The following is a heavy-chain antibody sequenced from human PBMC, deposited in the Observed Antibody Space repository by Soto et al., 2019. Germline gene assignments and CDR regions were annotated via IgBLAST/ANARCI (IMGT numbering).Heavy chain of an antibody. Sequence: GGSLRLSCAASGFTFDDYAMHWVRQAPGKGLEWVSGISRNSGSIGYADSVKGRFTISRDNAKNSLYLQMNSLRAEDTALYYCAKDFYYYDSSGYPYWGQGTLVTVSS. V-gene: IGHV3-9*01. CDR2: ISRNSGSI. CDR3: AKDFYYYDSSGYPY. CDR1: GFTFDDYA. D-gene: IGHD3-22*01. J-gene: IGHJ4*02.